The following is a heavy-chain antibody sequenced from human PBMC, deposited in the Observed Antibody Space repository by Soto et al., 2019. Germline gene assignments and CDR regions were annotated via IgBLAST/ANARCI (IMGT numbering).Heavy chain of an antibody. D-gene: IGHD2-15*01. CDR3: ARAGVAVVVAATTYKYNWFDP. Sequence: QVQLVQSGAEVKKPGSSVKVSCKASGGTFSSYAISWVRQAPGQGLEWMGGIIPIFGTANYAQKFQGRVTITADESTSTAYMELSSLRSEDTAVYYCARAGVAVVVAATTYKYNWFDPWGQGTLVTVSS. J-gene: IGHJ5*02. CDR1: GGTFSSYA. V-gene: IGHV1-69*01. CDR2: IIPIFGTA.